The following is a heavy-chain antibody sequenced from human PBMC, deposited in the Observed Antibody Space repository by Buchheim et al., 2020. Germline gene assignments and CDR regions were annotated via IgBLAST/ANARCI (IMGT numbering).Heavy chain of an antibody. D-gene: IGHD3-3*01. CDR3: ARAGEYYDFWCGPPAGYGMDV. CDR1: GGSTSSYY. J-gene: IGHJ6*02. V-gene: IGHV4-59*01. CDR2: IYYSGST. Sequence: QVQLQESGPGLVKPSETLSLTCPVPGGSTSSYYWSWIRQPPGKGLEWIGYIYYSGSTNYNPSLKSRVHISVETSKNQFSLKLSSVTAADTAVYYCARAGEYYDFWCGPPAGYGMDVWGQGTT.